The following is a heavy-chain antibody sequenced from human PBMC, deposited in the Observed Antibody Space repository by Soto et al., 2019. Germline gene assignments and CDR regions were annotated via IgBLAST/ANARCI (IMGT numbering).Heavy chain of an antibody. CDR3: ARDVDTAISGMDV. CDR1: GFTFSSYS. D-gene: IGHD5-18*01. V-gene: IGHV3-21*01. J-gene: IGHJ6*02. CDR2: ISSSSSYI. Sequence: GGSLRLSCAASGFTFSSYSMNWVRQAPGKGLEWVSSISSSSSYIYYADSVKGRFTISRDNAKNSLYLQMNSLRAEDTAVYYCARDVDTAISGMDVWGQGTTVTVSS.